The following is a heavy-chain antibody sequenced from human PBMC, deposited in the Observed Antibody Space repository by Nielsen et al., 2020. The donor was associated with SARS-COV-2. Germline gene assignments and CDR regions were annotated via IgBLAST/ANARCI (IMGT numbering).Heavy chain of an antibody. J-gene: IGHJ6*02. D-gene: IGHD3-3*01. CDR2: ICYSGST. V-gene: IGHV4-39*07. Sequence: WLRQPPGKGLEWIGSICYSGSTYYNPSLKSRVTISVDTSKNQFSLKLSSVTAADTALYYCARERVGGITIFGVVTRYGMDVWGQGTTVTVSS. CDR3: ARERVGGITIFGVVTRYGMDV.